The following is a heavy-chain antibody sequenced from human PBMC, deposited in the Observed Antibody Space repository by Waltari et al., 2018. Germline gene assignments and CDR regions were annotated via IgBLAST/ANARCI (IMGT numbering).Heavy chain of an antibody. CDR1: GGSISSGGYY. D-gene: IGHD3-22*01. J-gene: IGHJ4*02. Sequence: QVQLQESGPGLVKPSQTLSLTCTVSGGSISSGGYYWSWIRQPPGKGLEWIGYIYYSGSTYYNPSLKSRVTISVDTSKNQFSLKLSSVTAADTAVYYCARGQITMIVVVITPPENWGQGTLVTVSS. V-gene: IGHV4-31*03. CDR3: ARGQITMIVVVITPPEN. CDR2: IYYSGST.